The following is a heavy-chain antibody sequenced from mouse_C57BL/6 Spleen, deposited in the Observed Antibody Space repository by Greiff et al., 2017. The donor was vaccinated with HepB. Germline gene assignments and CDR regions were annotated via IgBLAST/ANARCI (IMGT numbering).Heavy chain of an antibody. CDR1: GYAFSSSW. D-gene: IGHD1-1*01. Sequence: VHLVESGPELVKPGASVKISCKASGYAFSSSWMNWVKQRPGKGLEWIGRIYPGDGDTNYNGKFKGKATLTADKSSSTAYMQLSSLTSEDSAVYFCARRIYYGSFFDYWGQGTTLTVSS. V-gene: IGHV1-82*01. CDR2: IYPGDGDT. J-gene: IGHJ2*01. CDR3: ARRIYYGSFFDY.